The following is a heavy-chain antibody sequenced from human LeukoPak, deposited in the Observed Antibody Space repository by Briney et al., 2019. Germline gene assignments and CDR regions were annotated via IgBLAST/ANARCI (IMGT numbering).Heavy chain of an antibody. Sequence: ASVKVSCKASGYTFTGYYMHWVRQAPGQGLEWMGWITPNSGGTNYAQKFQGRVTMTRDTAISTAYMELSRLRSDDTAVYYCAREGSSTVISRHYYMDVWGKGTTVTISS. J-gene: IGHJ6*03. D-gene: IGHD4-11*01. CDR1: GYTFTGYY. V-gene: IGHV1-2*02. CDR3: AREGSSTVISRHYYMDV. CDR2: ITPNSGGT.